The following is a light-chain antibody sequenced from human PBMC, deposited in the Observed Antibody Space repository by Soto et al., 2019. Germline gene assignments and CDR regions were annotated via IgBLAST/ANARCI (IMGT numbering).Light chain of an antibody. CDR3: QQHNNWPLT. J-gene: IGKJ4*01. Sequence: EIMMTQSPATLSVSPGERATLSCRASQSVSSNLAWYQQKPGQAPRLLMYGISTRATGIPARFSGSGSGTEFTLTISSLQSEDFAIYYCQQHNNWPLTFGGGTKVEIK. V-gene: IGKV3-15*01. CDR1: QSVSSN. CDR2: GIS.